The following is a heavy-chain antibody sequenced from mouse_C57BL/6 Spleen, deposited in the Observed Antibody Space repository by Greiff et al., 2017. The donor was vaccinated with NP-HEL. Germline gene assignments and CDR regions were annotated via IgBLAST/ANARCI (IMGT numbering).Heavy chain of an antibody. D-gene: IGHD2-4*01. V-gene: IGHV1-22*01. CDR3: AREGYDYEGDFDY. J-gene: IGHJ2*01. Sequence: EVQLQESGPELVKPGASVKMSCKASGYTFTDYNMHWVKQSHGKSLEWIGYINPNNGGTSYNQQFKGKATLTVNKSSSTAYMELRSLTSDESAVYYCAREGYDYEGDFDYWGQGTTRTVSS. CDR2: INPNNGGT. CDR1: GYTFTDYN.